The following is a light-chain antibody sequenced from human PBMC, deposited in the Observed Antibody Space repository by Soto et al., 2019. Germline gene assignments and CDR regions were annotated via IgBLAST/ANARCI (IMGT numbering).Light chain of an antibody. Sequence: EVVLTQSPGTLSLSPGERATLSCRASQSVSNNYLAWYQQKPGQSPKLLIFGSSDRATGIPDRFSGSGSGTDFHLTVISLEREDFAVYYCHQYGSSPPYTFGQGTKLDIK. J-gene: IGKJ2*01. CDR2: GSS. CDR3: HQYGSSPPYT. V-gene: IGKV3-20*01. CDR1: QSVSNNY.